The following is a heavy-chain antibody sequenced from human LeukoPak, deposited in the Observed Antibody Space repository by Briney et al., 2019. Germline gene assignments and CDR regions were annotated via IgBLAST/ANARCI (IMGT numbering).Heavy chain of an antibody. CDR3: ARDNMVRGVHDAFDI. CDR1: GFTFSSIA. V-gene: IGHV3-23*01. D-gene: IGHD3-10*01. J-gene: IGHJ3*02. CDR2: IRSNGETT. Sequence: SGGSLRLSCAASGFTFSSIAMTWVRQAPGKGLEWVSTIRSNGETTYNADSVKGRFTISRDNAKNSLYLQMNSLRDEDTAVYYCARDNMVRGVHDAFDIWGQGTMVTVSS.